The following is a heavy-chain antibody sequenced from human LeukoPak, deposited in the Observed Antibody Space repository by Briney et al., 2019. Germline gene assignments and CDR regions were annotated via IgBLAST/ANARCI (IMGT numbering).Heavy chain of an antibody. CDR3: ARTINWNDVRFDY. D-gene: IGHD1-1*01. J-gene: IGHJ4*02. CDR1: GYTFSDLW. Sequence: ESLKISCQASGYTFSDLWIGWVRQMPGQGLEWMGIIYPGDSDTRYSPSFQSQVTISADKSISTAYLQWSSLEASDTAMYYCARTINWNDVRFDYWGQGTLVTVSS. CDR2: IYPGDSDT. V-gene: IGHV5-51*01.